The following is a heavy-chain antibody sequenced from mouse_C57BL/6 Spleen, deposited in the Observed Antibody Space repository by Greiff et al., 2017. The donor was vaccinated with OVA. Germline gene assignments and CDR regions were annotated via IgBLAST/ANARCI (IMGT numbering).Heavy chain of an antibody. CDR3: ARNGGNAFDY. D-gene: IGHD2-1*01. V-gene: IGHV1-82*01. J-gene: IGHJ2*01. CDR1: GYAFSSSW. CDR2: IYPGDGDT. Sequence: QVQLKQSGPELVKPGASVKISCKASGYAFSSSWMNWVKQRPGKGLEWIGRIYPGDGDTNYNGKFKGKATLTADKTSNTVDMLLSSLTSEDSAVYFCARNGGNAFDYWGQGTTLTVSS.